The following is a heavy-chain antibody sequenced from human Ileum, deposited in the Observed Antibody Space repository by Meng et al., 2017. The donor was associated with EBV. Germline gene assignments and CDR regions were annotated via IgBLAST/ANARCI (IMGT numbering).Heavy chain of an antibody. CDR1: GDSIRNSDHY. CDR2: IYRSGSS. Sequence: QPKLQVSGPGLVKPSEPLPPPCPVSGDSIRNSDHYWNWIPRSPGKGLEWIASIYRSGSSYFAPSLKSRVSLSLDTSKNQFSLKLSSVTAADTALYYCARDPAYPRGLFDSWGQGILVTVSS. D-gene: IGHD3-10*01. J-gene: IGHJ4*02. V-gene: IGHV4-39*07. CDR3: ARDPAYPRGLFDS.